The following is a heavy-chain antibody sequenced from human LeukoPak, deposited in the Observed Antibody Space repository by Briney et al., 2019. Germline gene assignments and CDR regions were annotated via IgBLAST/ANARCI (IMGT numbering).Heavy chain of an antibody. V-gene: IGHV1-46*01. Sequence: ASVKVSCKASGYSFTSHYMHWVRQAPGQGLEWMGIINPSGGSTSYAQKFQGRVTMTRDMSTSTVYMELSSLRSEDTAVYYCARKWFGETSFDYWGQGTLATVSS. J-gene: IGHJ4*02. D-gene: IGHD3-10*01. CDR1: GYSFTSHY. CDR3: ARKWFGETSFDY. CDR2: INPSGGST.